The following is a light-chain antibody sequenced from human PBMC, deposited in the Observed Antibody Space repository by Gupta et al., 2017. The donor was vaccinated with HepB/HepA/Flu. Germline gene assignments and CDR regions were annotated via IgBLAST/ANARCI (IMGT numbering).Light chain of an antibody. Sequence: DIQMTHSPSTLSASVGDRVTITCRASQNMNSWLAWYQQKPGKAPKLLIYKASSLESGVPSRVSGSVSGTEFTLTISRLQPDDFATYYCQQYNSYPRTFGRGTTMEI. J-gene: IGKJ4*01. CDR3: QQYNSYPRT. V-gene: IGKV1-5*03. CDR1: QNMNSW. CDR2: KAS.